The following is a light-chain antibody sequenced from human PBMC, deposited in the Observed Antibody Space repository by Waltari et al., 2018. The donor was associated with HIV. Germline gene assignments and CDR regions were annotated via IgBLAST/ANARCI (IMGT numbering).Light chain of an antibody. J-gene: IGKJ3*01. V-gene: IGKV1-8*01. CDR3: QQYYSYPRT. CDR2: AAS. CDR1: QGISSY. Sequence: AIRMTQSPSSFSASTGDRVTITCRASQGISSYLAWYQQKPGKAPKLLMYAASTLQSGVPSRFSGGGSGTDFTLTISCLQSEDFATYYCQQYYSYPRTFGPGTKVDIK.